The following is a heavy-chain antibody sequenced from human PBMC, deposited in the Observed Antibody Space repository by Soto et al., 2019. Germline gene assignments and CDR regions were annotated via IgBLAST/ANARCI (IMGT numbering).Heavy chain of an antibody. Sequence: SETLSLTCTVSGGSISSGGYYWSWIRQHPGKGLEWIGYIYYSGSTYYNPSLKSRVTISVDTSKNQFSLKLSSVTAADTAVYYCGLGMSGTTAGDFDYWGRGTLVTVSS. J-gene: IGHJ4*02. V-gene: IGHV4-31*03. CDR1: GGSISSGGYY. D-gene: IGHD1-1*01. CDR3: GLGMSGTTAGDFDY. CDR2: IYYSGST.